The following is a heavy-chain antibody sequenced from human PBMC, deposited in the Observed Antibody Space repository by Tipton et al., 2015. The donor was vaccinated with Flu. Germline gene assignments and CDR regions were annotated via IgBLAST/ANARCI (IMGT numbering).Heavy chain of an antibody. D-gene: IGHD3-22*01. CDR2: IIQDGREK. CDR1: GFTFCDYW. CDR3: AKADSSGFYYARRHS. J-gene: IGHJ4*02. V-gene: IGHV3-7*03. Sequence: SLRLSCAASGFTFCDYWMSWVRQAPGKGLEWMANIIQDGREKHSADSVKGRFTISRDNSKNTLYLQMSSLRVEDTAVYYCAKADSSGFYYARRHSWGQGTLVTVSP.